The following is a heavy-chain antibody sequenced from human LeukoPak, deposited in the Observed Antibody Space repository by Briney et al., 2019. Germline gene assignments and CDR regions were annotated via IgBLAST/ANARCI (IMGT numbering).Heavy chain of an antibody. Sequence: HPGGSLRLSCAASGLTFSSYWMSWVRQAPGKGLEWVANINQDGSETYYMDSVKGRFTISRDNAKNSLYLQMNSLRAEDPAVYYCARAGRGGGAADIWGQGTMVTVSS. D-gene: IGHD2-21*01. CDR3: ARAGRGGGAADI. CDR2: INQDGSET. CDR1: GLTFSSYW. J-gene: IGHJ3*02. V-gene: IGHV3-7*01.